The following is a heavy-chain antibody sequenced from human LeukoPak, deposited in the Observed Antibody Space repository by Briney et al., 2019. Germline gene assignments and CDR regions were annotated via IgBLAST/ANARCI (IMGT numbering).Heavy chain of an antibody. CDR3: AKYRITMIVVGGAFDI. V-gene: IGHV3-33*06. D-gene: IGHD3-22*01. CDR2: IWYDGSNK. CDR1: GFSFSNYG. J-gene: IGHJ3*02. Sequence: GGSLRLSCAASGFSFSNYGMHWVRQAPGKGLEWVAVIWYDGSNKYYADSVKGRFTISRDNSKNTLYVQMSSLRAEDTAVYYCAKYRITMIVVGGAFDIWGQGTMVTVSS.